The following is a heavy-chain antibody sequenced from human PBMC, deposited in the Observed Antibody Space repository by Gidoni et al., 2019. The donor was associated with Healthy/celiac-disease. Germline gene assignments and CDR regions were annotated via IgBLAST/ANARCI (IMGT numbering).Heavy chain of an antibody. Sequence: QVQLVQSGAEVTKPGSSVKVSCTVSGGTFSSYAISWVRQAPGQGLEWMGGIIPIFGTANYAQKFQGRVTITADESTSTAYMELSSLRSEDTAVYYCARGYCSGGSCYLYYYYGMDVWGQGTTVTVSS. CDR2: IIPIFGTA. J-gene: IGHJ6*02. D-gene: IGHD2-15*01. CDR3: ARGYCSGGSCYLYYYYGMDV. CDR1: GGTFSSYA. V-gene: IGHV1-69*01.